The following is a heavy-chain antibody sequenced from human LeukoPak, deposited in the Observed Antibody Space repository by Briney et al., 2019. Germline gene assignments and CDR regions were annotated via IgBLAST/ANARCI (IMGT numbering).Heavy chain of an antibody. D-gene: IGHD3-9*01. V-gene: IGHV4-59*01. CDR1: GGSISSYY. Sequence: PSETLSLTCIVSGGSISSYYWSWLRQPPGEGLEWIGYMYNSGSTNFNSSLKSRVAISLDTSKNQFSLKLTSVTAADTAVYYCARVNNYDILTGPNVFDIWGQGTLVTVSS. CDR3: ARVNNYDILTGPNVFDI. CDR2: MYNSGST. J-gene: IGHJ3*02.